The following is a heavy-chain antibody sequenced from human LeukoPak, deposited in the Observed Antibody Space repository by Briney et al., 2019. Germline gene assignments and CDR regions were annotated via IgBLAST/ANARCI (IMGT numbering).Heavy chain of an antibody. CDR3: AGGYSYDLDYYYYGMDV. J-gene: IGHJ6*02. V-gene: IGHV1-69*13. Sequence: ASVKVSCKASGGTFSSYAISWVRQAPGQGLEWMGGIIPIFGTANCAQKFQGRVTITADESTSTAYMELSSLRSEDTAVYYCAGGYSYDLDYYYYGMDVWGQGTTVTVSS. CDR1: GGTFSSYA. D-gene: IGHD5-18*01. CDR2: IIPIFGTA.